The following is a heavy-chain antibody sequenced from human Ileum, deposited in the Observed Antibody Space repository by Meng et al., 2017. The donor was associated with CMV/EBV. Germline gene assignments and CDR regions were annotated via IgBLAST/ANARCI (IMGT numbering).Heavy chain of an antibody. CDR3: ARGRVLGAAHY. V-gene: IGHV1-69*05. CDR2: IIPIFGTA. CDR1: GGTFSTHA. J-gene: IGHJ4*02. Sequence: SCKASGGTFSTHAINWVRQAPGQGLEWMGGIIPIFGTAKYTQRFQGRVTITTDESTRTAYMELSSLRSEDTAVYYCARGRVLGAAHYWGQGTLVTVSS. D-gene: IGHD3-16*01.